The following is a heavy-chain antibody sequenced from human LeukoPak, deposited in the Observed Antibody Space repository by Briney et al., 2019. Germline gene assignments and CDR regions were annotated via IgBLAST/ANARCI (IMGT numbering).Heavy chain of an antibody. Sequence: ASVKVSCKASGYTFTSYDINWVRQATGRGLEWMGWMNPNSGNTGYAQKFQGRVTMTRNTSISTAYMELSSLRSEDTAVYYCATIGYSYGTAGYWGQGTLVTVSS. J-gene: IGHJ4*02. CDR1: GYTFTSYD. CDR3: ATIGYSYGTAGY. V-gene: IGHV1-8*01. D-gene: IGHD5-18*01. CDR2: MNPNSGNT.